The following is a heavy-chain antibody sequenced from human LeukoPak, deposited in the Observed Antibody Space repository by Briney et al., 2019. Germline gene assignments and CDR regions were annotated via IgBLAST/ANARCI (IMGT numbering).Heavy chain of an antibody. CDR2: IIPIFGTA. J-gene: IGHJ6*03. CDR1: GGTFSSYA. D-gene: IGHD6-6*01. CDR3: ARGVDSSSPYYYYYYMDV. V-gene: IGHV1-69*05. Sequence: SVKVSCEASGGTFSSYAISWVRQAPGQGLEWMGGIIPIFGTANYAQKFQGRVTITTDESTSTAYMELSSLRSEDTAVYYCARGVDSSSPYYYYYYMDVWGKGTTVTVSS.